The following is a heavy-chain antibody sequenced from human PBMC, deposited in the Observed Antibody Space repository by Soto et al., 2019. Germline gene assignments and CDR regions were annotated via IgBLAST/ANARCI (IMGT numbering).Heavy chain of an antibody. Sequence: QVQLVQSGAEVKKPGSSVKVSCKASGGTFSSYTISWVRQAPGQGLEWMGRIITILGIANYAQKFQGRVTITADKSTSTAYMELSSLRSEDTAVYYCARAKGRIAAAVDYWGQGTLVTVSS. J-gene: IGHJ4*02. CDR3: ARAKGRIAAAVDY. D-gene: IGHD6-13*01. CDR1: GGTFSSYT. CDR2: IITILGIA. V-gene: IGHV1-69*02.